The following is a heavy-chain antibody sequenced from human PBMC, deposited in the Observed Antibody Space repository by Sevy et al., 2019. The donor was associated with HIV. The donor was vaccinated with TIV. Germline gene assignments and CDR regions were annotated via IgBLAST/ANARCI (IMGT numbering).Heavy chain of an antibody. V-gene: IGHV2-5*02. CDR2: IYWDDDK. D-gene: IGHD6-13*01. Sequence: SGPTLVNPTQTLTLTCTFSGFSLSTSGVGVGWIRQPPGKALEWLALIYWDDDKRYSPSLKSRLTITKDTSKNQVVLTMTNMDPVDTATYYCAHISFIAAAGTWWFDPWGQGTLVTVSS. J-gene: IGHJ5*02. CDR3: AHISFIAAAGTWWFDP. CDR1: GFSLSTSGVG.